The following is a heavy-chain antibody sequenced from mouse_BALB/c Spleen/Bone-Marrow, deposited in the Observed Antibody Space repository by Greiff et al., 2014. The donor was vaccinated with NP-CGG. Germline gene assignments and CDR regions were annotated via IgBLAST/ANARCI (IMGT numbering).Heavy chain of an antibody. CDR2: IYPGDGDT. V-gene: IGHV1-82*01. J-gene: IGHJ4*01. Sequence: VQLQQSGPELVKPGASVKISCTGSGYALSSSWMNWVKQRPGQGLEWIGRIYPGDGDTNSNGRFKGKATLTADRSSNTAYMQLSSLTSEDSAVYFCARSAYYGSSYGAMDYWGQGTSVTVSS. CDR1: GYALSSSW. CDR3: ARSAYYGSSYGAMDY. D-gene: IGHD1-1*01.